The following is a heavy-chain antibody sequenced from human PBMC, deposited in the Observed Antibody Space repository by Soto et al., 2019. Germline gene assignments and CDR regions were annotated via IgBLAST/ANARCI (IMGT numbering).Heavy chain of an antibody. CDR2: INAGNGNT. CDR1: GYTFTSYA. Sequence: QVQLVQSGAEVKKPGASVKVSCKASGYTFTSYAMHWVRQSPGQRLEWMGWINAGNGNTKYSQKIQGRVTITRDTSASTAYMELSSLRSEDTAVYYCARGYSGCLAWFDPWGQGTLVTVSS. D-gene: IGHD5-12*01. V-gene: IGHV1-3*01. J-gene: IGHJ5*02. CDR3: ARGYSGCLAWFDP.